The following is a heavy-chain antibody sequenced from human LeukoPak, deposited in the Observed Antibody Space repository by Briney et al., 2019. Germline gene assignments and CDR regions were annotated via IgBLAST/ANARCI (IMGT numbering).Heavy chain of an antibody. Sequence: SETLSLTCAVYGGSFSGYYWSWIRQPPGKGLEWIGEINHSGSTNYNPSLKSRVTISVDTSKNQFSLKLSSVTAADTAVYYCARHLRITMVRGVGNWFDPWGQGTLVTVSS. CDR3: ARHLRITMVRGVGNWFDP. J-gene: IGHJ5*02. D-gene: IGHD3-10*01. CDR2: INHSGST. V-gene: IGHV4-34*01. CDR1: GGSFSGYY.